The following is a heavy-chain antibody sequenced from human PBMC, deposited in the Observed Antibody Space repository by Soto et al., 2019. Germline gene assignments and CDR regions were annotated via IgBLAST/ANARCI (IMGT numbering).Heavy chain of an antibody. CDR2: ISSSGSTI. V-gene: IGHV3-48*01. CDR3: AKPGGVTTSWYYMDV. D-gene: IGHD4-17*01. Sequence: GGSMRLSCGASGFPFSSYGMNWVRPNTGKGLEWVSYISSSGSTIYYADSVKGRFTISRDNAKNSLYLQMNSLGAEDTAVYYCAKPGGVTTSWYYMDVWGKGTTVTVSS. J-gene: IGHJ6*03. CDR1: GFPFSSYG.